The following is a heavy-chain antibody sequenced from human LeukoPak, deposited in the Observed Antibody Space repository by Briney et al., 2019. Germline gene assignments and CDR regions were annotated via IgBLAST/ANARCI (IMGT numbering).Heavy chain of an antibody. Sequence: GRSLRLSCAASGFTFDDYAMHWVRQAPGKGLEWVSGISWNSGSIGYADSVKGRFTISRDNAKNTLYLQMNSLRAEDTAMYYCAKTKWGSGSYYFDYWGQGTLVTVSS. D-gene: IGHD1-26*01. J-gene: IGHJ4*02. CDR1: GFTFDDYA. V-gene: IGHV3-9*01. CDR2: ISWNSGSI. CDR3: AKTKWGSGSYYFDY.